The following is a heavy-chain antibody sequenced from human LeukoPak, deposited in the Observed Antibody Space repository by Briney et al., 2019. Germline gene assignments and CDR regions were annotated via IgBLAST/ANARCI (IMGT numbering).Heavy chain of an antibody. CDR2: IYHSGST. D-gene: IGHD1-14*01. CDR3: ARLTGSRWFDP. CDR1: GGSFSGYY. Sequence: SETLSLTCAVYGGSFSGYYWSWIRQPPGKGLEWIGEIYHSGSTNYNPSLKSRVTISVDKSKNQFSLKLSSVTAADTAVYYCARLTGSRWFDPWGQGTLVTVSS. V-gene: IGHV4-34*01. J-gene: IGHJ5*02.